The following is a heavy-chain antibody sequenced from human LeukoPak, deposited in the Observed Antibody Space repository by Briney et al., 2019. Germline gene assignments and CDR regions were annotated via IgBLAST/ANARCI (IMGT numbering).Heavy chain of an antibody. CDR3: ARGHDYFDY. J-gene: IGHJ4*02. Sequence: SQTLSLTCTVSGDSISSGDYYWSWIRQPPGKGLEWIGYIYYSGNTYYNPSLQSRVTISVDTSKNQFSLNLSSVTAADTAVFYCARGHDYFDYWGQGTLVTVSS. V-gene: IGHV4-30-4*08. CDR1: GDSISSGDYY. CDR2: IYYSGNT.